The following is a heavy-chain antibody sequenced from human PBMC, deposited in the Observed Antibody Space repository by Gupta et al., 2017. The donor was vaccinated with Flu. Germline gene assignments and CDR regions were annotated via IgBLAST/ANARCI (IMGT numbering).Heavy chain of an antibody. CDR3: ARSTHARHPIAALGY. CDR2: IWYDGSNK. D-gene: IGHD6-6*01. J-gene: IGHJ4*02. CDR1: GFTFSSYG. Sequence: QVQLVESGGGVVQPGRSLRLSCAASGFTFSSYGMHWVRQAPGKGLEWVAVIWYDGSNKYYADSVKGRFTISRDNSKNTLYLQMNSLRAEDTAVYYCARSTHARHPIAALGYWGQGTLVTVSS. V-gene: IGHV3-33*01.